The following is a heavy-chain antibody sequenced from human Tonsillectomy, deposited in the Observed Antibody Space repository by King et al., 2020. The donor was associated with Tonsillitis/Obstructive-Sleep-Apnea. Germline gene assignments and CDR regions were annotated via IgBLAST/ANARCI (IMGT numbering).Heavy chain of an antibody. Sequence: VQLVESGGGLVKPGGSLRLSCAASGFTFSNAWMSWVRQAPGKGLEWVGRIKSKTDGGTTDYAAPVKGRFTISRDDSKTTVYLQMNSLKTEDTAVYYCTPFWRGYPVHYYYFLDVWGKGTTVTVSS. J-gene: IGHJ6*03. V-gene: IGHV3-15*01. D-gene: IGHD3-3*01. CDR2: IKSKTDGGTT. CDR1: GFTFSNAW. CDR3: TPFWRGYPVHYYYFLDV.